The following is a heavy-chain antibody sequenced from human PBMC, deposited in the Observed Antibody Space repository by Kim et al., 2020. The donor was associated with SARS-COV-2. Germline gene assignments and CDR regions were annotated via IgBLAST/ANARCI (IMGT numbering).Heavy chain of an antibody. J-gene: IGHJ4*02. V-gene: IGHV4-31*03. Sequence: SETLSLTCTVSGGSISSGGYYWSWIRQHPGKGLEWIGYIYYSGSTYYNASLKSRVTISVDTSKNQFSLKLSSVTAADTAVYYCARQYYDYVWGSYRPYYFDYWGQGTLVTVSS. CDR2: IYYSGST. CDR1: GGSISSGGYY. CDR3: ARQYYDYVWGSYRPYYFDY. D-gene: IGHD3-16*02.